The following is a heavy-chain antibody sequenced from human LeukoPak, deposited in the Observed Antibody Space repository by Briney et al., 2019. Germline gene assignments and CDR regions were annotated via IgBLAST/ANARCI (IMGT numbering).Heavy chain of an antibody. J-gene: IGHJ4*02. CDR1: GGTFSIYA. V-gene: IGHV1-69*13. CDR2: IIPIFGTA. CDR3: ARDLLDTAMGN. D-gene: IGHD5-18*01. Sequence: GASVKVSCKASGGTFSIYAISWVRQAPGQGLEWMGGIIPIFGTANYAQKFQGRVTITADESTSTAYMELSSLRSEDTAVYYCARDLLDTAMGNWGQGTLVTVSS.